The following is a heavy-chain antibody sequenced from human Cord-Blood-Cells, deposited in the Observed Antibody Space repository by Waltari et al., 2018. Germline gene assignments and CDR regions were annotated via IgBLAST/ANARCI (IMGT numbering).Heavy chain of an antibody. CDR2: INPNSGGT. J-gene: IGHJ3*02. V-gene: IGHV1-2*02. CDR3: ASTNWNYVAFDI. Sequence: QVQLVQSGAEGKKPGAPVKVPCTASGNTFTGYYLPWARQAPGQGLEWMGWINPNSGGTNYAQKFQGRVTMTRDTSISTAYMELSRLRSDDTAVYYCASTNWNYVAFDIWGQGTMVTVSS. D-gene: IGHD1-7*01. CDR1: GNTFTGYY.